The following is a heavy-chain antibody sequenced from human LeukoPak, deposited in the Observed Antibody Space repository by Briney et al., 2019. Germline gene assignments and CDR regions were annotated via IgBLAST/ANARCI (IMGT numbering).Heavy chain of an antibody. CDR1: GYSFINYW. CDR2: IYPGDSDT. V-gene: IGHV5-51*01. J-gene: IGHJ1*01. D-gene: IGHD2-2*01. CDR3: ARLAGYCSSTSCYGYFQE. Sequence: GESLKISCKGSGYSFINYWIGWVRQMPGKGLEWMGIIYPGDSDTRYSPSFEGQVTISADKSISTAYLQWSSLKASDTAIYYCARLAGYCSSTSCYGYFQEWGQGTLVTVSS.